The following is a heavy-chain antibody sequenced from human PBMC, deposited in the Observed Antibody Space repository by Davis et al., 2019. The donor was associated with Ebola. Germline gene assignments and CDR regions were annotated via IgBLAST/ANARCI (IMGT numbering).Heavy chain of an antibody. CDR2: INSGGSVT. CDR1: GFTFSHNW. V-gene: IGHV3-74*01. Sequence: GESLKISCAISGFTFSHNWMHWVRQAPGKGLLWVSSINSGGSVTSYADSVKGRFTISRDNAKDTLYLQMNSLRAEDTAVYYCARGASYGMDDWGQGTTVTVSS. CDR3: ARGASYGMDD. J-gene: IGHJ6*02.